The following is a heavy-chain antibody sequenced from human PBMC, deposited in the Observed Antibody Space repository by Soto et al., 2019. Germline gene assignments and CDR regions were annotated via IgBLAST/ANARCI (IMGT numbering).Heavy chain of an antibody. J-gene: IGHJ4*02. V-gene: IGHV3-30*03. CDR1: GFTFSSYG. CDR2: ISYDGSNK. Sequence: QVQLVESGGGVVQPGRSLRLSCAASGFTFSSYGMHWVRQAPGKGLEWVAAISYDGSNKYYADSVKGRFTISRDNSKNTLYLQMNSVRAEDTAVYYCAPLRGAEGNFDYWGQGTLVTVSS. D-gene: IGHD1-26*01. CDR3: APLRGAEGNFDY.